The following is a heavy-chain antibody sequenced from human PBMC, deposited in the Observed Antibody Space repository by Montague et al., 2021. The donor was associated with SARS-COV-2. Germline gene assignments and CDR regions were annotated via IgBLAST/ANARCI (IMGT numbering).Heavy chain of an antibody. D-gene: IGHD3-9*01. CDR3: ARRTYDILTGYDYGMDV. Sequence: PALVKPTQTLTLTCTFSGFSLSTSGVGVGWIRQPPGKALEWLARIDWDDDKYYSTSLKTRLTISKDTSKNQVVLTMTNMDPVDTATYYCARRTYDILTGYDYGMDVWGQGTTVTVSS. V-gene: IGHV2-70*11. CDR1: GFSLSTSGVG. CDR2: IDWDDDK. J-gene: IGHJ6*02.